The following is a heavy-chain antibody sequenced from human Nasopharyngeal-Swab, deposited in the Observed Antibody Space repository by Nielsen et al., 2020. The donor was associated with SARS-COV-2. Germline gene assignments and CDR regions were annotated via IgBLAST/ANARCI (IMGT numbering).Heavy chain of an antibody. V-gene: IGHV1-69*06. D-gene: IGHD3-3*01. CDR1: GGTFSSYG. CDR3: ASGYDFWSGYSQ. Sequence: SVKVSCKASGGTFSSYGLSWVRQAPGQGLEWLGGIVPLLGTTKYGQKFQGRVTFTADKSTTTAYMELNSLISGDTAVYFCASGYDFWSGYSQWGQGTLVTVSS. CDR2: IVPLLGTT. J-gene: IGHJ4*02.